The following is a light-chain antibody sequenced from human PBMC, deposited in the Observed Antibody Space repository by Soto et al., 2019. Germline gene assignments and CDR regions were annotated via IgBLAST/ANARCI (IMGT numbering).Light chain of an antibody. CDR2: GAF. V-gene: IGKV3-11*01. J-gene: IGKJ5*01. CDR3: QQRNIWPPVT. Sequence: PVERATLSCSSSPSVTNFLAWYQQKPGQAPRLLIHGAFNRATGIPARFSGSGSGTDFTLTISSLEPEDSAIYYCQQRNIWPPVTFGQGTRLEIK. CDR1: PSVTNF.